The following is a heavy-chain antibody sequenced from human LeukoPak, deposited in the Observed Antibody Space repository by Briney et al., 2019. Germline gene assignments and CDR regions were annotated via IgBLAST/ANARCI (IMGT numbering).Heavy chain of an antibody. J-gene: IGHJ6*03. CDR1: GGSISSSSYY. CDR2: IYYSGST. D-gene: IGHD6-19*01. V-gene: IGHV4-39*01. CDR3: ARQPSSGWPYYYYYMDA. Sequence: NPSETLSLTCTVSGGSISSSSYYWGWIRQPPGKGLEWIGSIYYSGSTYYNPSLKSRVTISVDTSKNQFSLKLSPVTAAYTAVYYCARQPSSGWPYYYYYMDAWGKGTTVTISS.